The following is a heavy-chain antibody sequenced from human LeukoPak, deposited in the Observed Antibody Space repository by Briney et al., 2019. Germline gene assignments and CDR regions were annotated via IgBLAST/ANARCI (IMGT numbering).Heavy chain of an antibody. J-gene: IGHJ4*02. V-gene: IGHV1-18*01. CDR2: ISGNNGNT. CDR3: ARVRVNYVWGNYPVDY. CDR1: GYTFTSYG. Sequence: ASVKVSCKASGYTFTSYGISWVRQAPGQGLEWMGWISGNNGNTNYAQRLQGRVTMTTDTSTSTAYVELRSLRSDDTALYYCARVRVNYVWGNYPVDYWGQGTLVTVSS. D-gene: IGHD3-16*02.